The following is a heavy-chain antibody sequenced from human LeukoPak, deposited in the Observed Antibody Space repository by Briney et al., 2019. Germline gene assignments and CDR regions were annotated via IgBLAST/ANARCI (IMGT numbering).Heavy chain of an antibody. J-gene: IGHJ4*02. CDR3: ARAFTGYCNGGTCYSDN. CDR2: IKQDGSEK. D-gene: IGHD2-15*01. Sequence: GGSLRLSCAASGFTFSSYWMSWVRQAPGKGLEGVANIKQDGSEKYYVDSVRGRFTISRDNSKDTLYLQMNSLRAEDTAVYYCARAFTGYCNGGTCYSDNWGQGTLVTVSS. CDR1: GFTFSSYW. V-gene: IGHV3-7*01.